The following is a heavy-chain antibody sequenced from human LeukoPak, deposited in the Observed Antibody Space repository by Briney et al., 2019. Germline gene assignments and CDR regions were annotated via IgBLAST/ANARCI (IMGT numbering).Heavy chain of an antibody. D-gene: IGHD3-22*01. V-gene: IGHV1-69*05. CDR3: ARDRDGVTGSSGYYYEGHY. J-gene: IGHJ4*02. CDR2: INPIFGTA. CDR1: GGTFSSYA. Sequence: GSSVKVSCKASGGTFSSYAISWVRQAPGQGLEWMGGINPIFGTANYAQKFQDRVTITTDESTSTAYMELSSLRSEDTAVYYCARDRDGVTGSSGYYYEGHYWGQGTLVTVSS.